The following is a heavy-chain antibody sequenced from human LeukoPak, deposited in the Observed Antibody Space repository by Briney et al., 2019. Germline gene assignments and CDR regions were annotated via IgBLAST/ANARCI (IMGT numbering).Heavy chain of an antibody. Sequence: ASVKVSCKASGYTFTGYYMHWVRQAPGQGLEWMGIINPSGGSTSYAQKFQGRVTMTRDTSTSTVYMELSSLRSEDTAVYYCARDPYPGDYYYYMDVWGKGTTVTVSS. J-gene: IGHJ6*03. V-gene: IGHV1-46*01. CDR3: ARDPYPGDYYYYMDV. CDR2: INPSGGST. CDR1: GYTFTGYY.